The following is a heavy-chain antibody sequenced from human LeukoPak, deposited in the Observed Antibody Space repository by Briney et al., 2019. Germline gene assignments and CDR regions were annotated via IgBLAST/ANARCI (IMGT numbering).Heavy chain of an antibody. J-gene: IGHJ4*02. V-gene: IGHV3-30*18. Sequence: GGSLRLSCAASGFTFSSYGMHWVRQAPGKGLEWVAVISYDGSNKYYVDSVKGRFTISRDNSKNTLYLQMNSLRAEDTAVYYCAKDLVIYCSSTSCLFDYWGQGTLVTVSS. D-gene: IGHD2-2*01. CDR1: GFTFSSYG. CDR2: ISYDGSNK. CDR3: AKDLVIYCSSTSCLFDY.